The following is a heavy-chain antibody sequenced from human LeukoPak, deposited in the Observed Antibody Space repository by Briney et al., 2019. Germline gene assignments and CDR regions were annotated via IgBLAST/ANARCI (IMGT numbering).Heavy chain of an antibody. CDR2: ISRSSTYK. CDR3: ARESGPYGSGRGIFDY. V-gene: IGHV3-21*01. J-gene: IGHJ4*02. Sequence: GGSLRLSCATSGFTLSSYAMNWVRQAPGKGLEWVSSISRSSTYKFYADSVKGRFTISRDNSKNTLYLQMNSLRAEDTAVYYCARESGPYGSGRGIFDYWGQGTLVTVSS. D-gene: IGHD3-10*01. CDR1: GFTLSSYA.